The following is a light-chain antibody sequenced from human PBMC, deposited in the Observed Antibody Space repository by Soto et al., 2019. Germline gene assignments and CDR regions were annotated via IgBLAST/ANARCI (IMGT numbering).Light chain of an antibody. Sequence: QSALTQPASVSGSPGQSITISCTGTSSDVGGYNYVSWYQQHPGKAPKLMIYDVSNRPSGVSNRFSGSKSGNTASLTISGLQAEDDADYYCSSYTSSSTLVFGTGTQLTVL. V-gene: IGLV2-14*01. CDR3: SSYTSSSTLV. CDR1: SSDVGGYNY. J-gene: IGLJ1*01. CDR2: DVS.